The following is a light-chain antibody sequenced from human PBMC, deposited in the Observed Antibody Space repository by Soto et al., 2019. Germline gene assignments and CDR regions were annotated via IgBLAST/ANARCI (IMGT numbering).Light chain of an antibody. V-gene: IGLV2-11*01. CDR2: DVT. J-gene: IGLJ2*01. Sequence: QSAMTQPRSVSGSPGQSVTISCTGPSSDVGGYNYVSWYQQHPGQAPKLMIYDVTKRPSGVPDRFSGSKSGNTASLSISVLQAEDEADYYCCSYGGGYTPLLFGGGTKVTVL. CDR3: CSYGGGYTPLL. CDR1: SSDVGGYNY.